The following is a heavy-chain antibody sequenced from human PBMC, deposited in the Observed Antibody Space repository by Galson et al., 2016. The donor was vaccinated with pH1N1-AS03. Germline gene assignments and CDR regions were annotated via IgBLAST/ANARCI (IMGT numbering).Heavy chain of an antibody. CDR2: INADGSIT. D-gene: IGHD2-8*01. CDR1: GFIFDDYA. J-gene: IGHJ4*02. V-gene: IGHV3-74*01. Sequence: SLRLSCAASGFIFDDYAMHWVRQAPGKGPVWVSRINADGSITSYADSVKGRFTISRDNAKNTLYLQMNSLRAEDTAVYYCARGNGRNSDCWGQGTLVTVSS. CDR3: ARGNGRNSDC.